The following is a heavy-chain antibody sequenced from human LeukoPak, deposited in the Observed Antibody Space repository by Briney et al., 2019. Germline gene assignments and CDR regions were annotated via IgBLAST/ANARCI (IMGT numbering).Heavy chain of an antibody. V-gene: IGHV1-18*01. CDR1: GYTFTSYG. J-gene: IGHJ3*02. Sequence: ASVKVSCKASGYTFTSYGISWVRQAPGQGLEWMGWISAYNGNTNYAQKLQGRVTMTTDTSTSTAYMELRSLRSDDTAVYYCARDPYHYGSNAFDIWGQGTMVTVSS. D-gene: IGHD3-10*01. CDR2: ISAYNGNT. CDR3: ARDPYHYGSNAFDI.